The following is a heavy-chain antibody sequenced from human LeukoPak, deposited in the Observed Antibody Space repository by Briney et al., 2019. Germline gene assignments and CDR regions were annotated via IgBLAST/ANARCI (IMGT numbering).Heavy chain of an antibody. J-gene: IGHJ4*02. D-gene: IGHD5-12*01. CDR2: INPNSGGT. CDR1: GYTFTGYY. CDR3: ARDRKWLRVSFDY. V-gene: IGHV1-2*02. Sequence: ASVKVSCKASGYTFTGYYMHWVRQAPGQGLEGMGWINPNSGGTNYAQKFQGRVTMTRDTSISTAYMELSRLRSDDTAVYYCARDRKWLRVSFDYWGQGTLVTVSS.